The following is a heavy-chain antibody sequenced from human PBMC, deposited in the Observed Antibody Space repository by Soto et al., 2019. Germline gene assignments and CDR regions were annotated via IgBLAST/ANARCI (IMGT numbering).Heavy chain of an antibody. CDR2: IGSSSSTI. D-gene: IGHD6-13*01. CDR3: ARGGAAAGLCLDY. CDR1: GFTFSSYS. J-gene: IGHJ4*02. Sequence: GGSLRLSCAASGFTFSSYSINWVRQAPGKGLEWVSYIGSSSSTIYYADSVKGRFTISRDNAKNSLYLQMNSLRDEDTAVYYWARGGAAAGLCLDYWGQGTLVTVSS. V-gene: IGHV3-48*02.